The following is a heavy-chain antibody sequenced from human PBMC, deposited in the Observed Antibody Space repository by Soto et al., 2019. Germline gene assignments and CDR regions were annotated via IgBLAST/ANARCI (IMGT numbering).Heavy chain of an antibody. CDR1: GYTFSSYV. Sequence: QVQLMQSRPEVKTPGASVKLSCKASGYTFSSYVITWVRQAPGQGLEWMGWISPFNYNTNYAQKFQGRVTMTTDTSTNTAYVEQRSLRSDETDVYYCARGVRRLGWFAPWGQGTVVTVPS. J-gene: IGHJ5*02. D-gene: IGHD6-25*01. V-gene: IGHV1-18*01. CDR2: ISPFNYNT. CDR3: ARGVRRLGWFAP.